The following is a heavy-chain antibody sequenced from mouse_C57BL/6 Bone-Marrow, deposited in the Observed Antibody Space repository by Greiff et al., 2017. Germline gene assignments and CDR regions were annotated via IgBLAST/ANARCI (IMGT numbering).Heavy chain of an antibody. Sequence: QVQLQQPGAELVRPGSSEKLSCKASGYTFTSYWMDWVKQRPGQGLEWIGNIYPSDSETHYNQKFKDKATLTVDKSSSTAYMQLSSLTSEDSAVYYCARRITTNDYFDYWGQGTTLTVSS. CDR3: ARRITTNDYFDY. V-gene: IGHV1-61*01. CDR1: GYTFTSYW. CDR2: IYPSDSET. D-gene: IGHD1-1*01. J-gene: IGHJ2*01.